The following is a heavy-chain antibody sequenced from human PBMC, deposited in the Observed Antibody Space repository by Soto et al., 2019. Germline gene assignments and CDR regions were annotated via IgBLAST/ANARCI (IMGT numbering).Heavy chain of an antibody. CDR3: ARRKGIAAAGTGGAFDI. Sequence: PSETLSLTCAVYGGSFSGYYWSWIRQPPGKGLEWIGEINHSRSTNYNPSLKSRVTISVDTSKNQFSLKLSSVTAADTAVYYCARRKGIAAAGTGGAFDIWGQGTMVTVS. CDR2: INHSRST. CDR1: GGSFSGYY. D-gene: IGHD6-13*01. V-gene: IGHV4-34*01. J-gene: IGHJ3*02.